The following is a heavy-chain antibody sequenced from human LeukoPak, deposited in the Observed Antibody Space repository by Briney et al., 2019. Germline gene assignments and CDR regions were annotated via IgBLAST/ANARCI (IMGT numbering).Heavy chain of an antibody. J-gene: IGHJ5*02. CDR3: ARRAKEGGIAVAGWFDP. CDR2: IYPGDSDT. CDR1: GYSFTSYW. D-gene: IGHD6-19*01. Sequence: GESLKISCKGSGYSFTSYWIGWVRQMPEKGLEWMGIIYPGDSDTRYSPSFQGQVTISADKSISTAYLQWSSLKASDTAMYYCARRAKEGGIAVAGWFDPWGQGTLVTVSS. V-gene: IGHV5-51*01.